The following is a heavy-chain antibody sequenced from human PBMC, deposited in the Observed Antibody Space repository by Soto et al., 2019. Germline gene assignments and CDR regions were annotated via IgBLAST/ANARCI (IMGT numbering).Heavy chain of an antibody. D-gene: IGHD2-21*02. J-gene: IGHJ4*02. Sequence: GGSLRLSCAASGFTFSSYAMSWVRQAPGKGLEWVSAISGSGGSTYYADSVKGRFTISRDNSKNTLYLQMNSLRAEDTAVYYCAKGLFPSIVVVTAILNWGQGTLVTVS. CDR2: ISGSGGST. CDR3: AKGLFPSIVVVTAILN. V-gene: IGHV3-23*01. CDR1: GFTFSSYA.